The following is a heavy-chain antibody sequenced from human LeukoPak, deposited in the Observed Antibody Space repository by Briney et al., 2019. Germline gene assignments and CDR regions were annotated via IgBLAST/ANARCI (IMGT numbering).Heavy chain of an antibody. CDR1: GFTFSSYS. Sequence: GGSLRLSCAASGFTFSSYSMNWVRQAPGKGLEWVSYISSSSSTIYYADSVKGRFTISRDNAKNSLYLQMNSLRAEDTAVYYCAKDRRITIFGVDNWFDPWGQGTLVTVSS. J-gene: IGHJ5*02. CDR3: AKDRRITIFGVDNWFDP. V-gene: IGHV3-48*01. D-gene: IGHD3-3*01. CDR2: ISSSSSTI.